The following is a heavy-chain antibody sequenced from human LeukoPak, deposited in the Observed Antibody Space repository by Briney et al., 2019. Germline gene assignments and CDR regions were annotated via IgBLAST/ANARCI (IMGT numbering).Heavy chain of an antibody. CDR2: INPNSGGT. CDR1: GYTFTGYY. V-gene: IGHV1-2*06. J-gene: IGHJ6*03. CDR3: ARDPTPYYYYYYMDV. Sequence: ASVKVSCKASGYTFTGYYMHWVRRAPGQGLEWMGRINPNSGGTNYAQKFQGRVTMTRDTSISTAYMELSRLRSDDTAVYYCARDPTPYYYYYYMDVWGKGTTVTVSS.